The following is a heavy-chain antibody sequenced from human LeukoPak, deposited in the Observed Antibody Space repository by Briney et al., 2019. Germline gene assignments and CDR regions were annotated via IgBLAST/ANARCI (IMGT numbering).Heavy chain of an antibody. CDR3: ARDTTIFGVVTTSFDY. CDR2: IKQDGSEK. J-gene: IGHJ4*02. V-gene: IGHV3-7*01. Sequence: PGGSLRLSCATSGFTFSNFWMSWVRQAPGRGLEWVANIKQDGSEKYYVDSVKGRLTISRDNAKNSLYLQMNSLRAEDTAVYYCARDTTIFGVVTTSFDYWGQGTLVTVSS. D-gene: IGHD3-3*01. CDR1: GFTFSNFW.